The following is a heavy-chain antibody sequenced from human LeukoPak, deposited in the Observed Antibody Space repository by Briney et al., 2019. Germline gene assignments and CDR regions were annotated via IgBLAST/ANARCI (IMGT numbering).Heavy chain of an antibody. CDR3: VRVFGYGDYVHFDY. CDR2: IYHSGST. D-gene: IGHD4-17*01. J-gene: IGHJ4*02. Sequence: SETLSLTCAVSGGSISSSNWWSWVRQPPGKGLEWIGEIYHSGSTNYNPSLKSRVTISVDTSKNQFSLKLSSVTAADTAVYYCVRVFGYGDYVHFDYWGQGTMVTVSS. CDR1: GGSISSSNW. V-gene: IGHV4-4*02.